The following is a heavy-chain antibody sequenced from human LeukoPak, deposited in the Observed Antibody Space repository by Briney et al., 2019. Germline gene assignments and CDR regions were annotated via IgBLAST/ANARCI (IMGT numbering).Heavy chain of an antibody. V-gene: IGHV4-61*01. CDR2: IYYSGST. J-gene: IGHJ4*02. CDR1: GGSVSSGSYY. CDR3: ARTSDYYDSSGYYYGPHSYDY. D-gene: IGHD3-22*01. Sequence: SETLSLTCTVSGGSVSSGSYYWSRIRQPPGKGLEWIGYIYYSGSTNYNPSLKSRVTISVDTSKNQFSLKLSSVTAADMAVYYCARTSDYYDSSGYYYGPHSYDYWGQGTLVTVSP.